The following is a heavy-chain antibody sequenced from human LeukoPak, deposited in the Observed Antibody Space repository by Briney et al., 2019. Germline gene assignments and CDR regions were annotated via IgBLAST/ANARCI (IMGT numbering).Heavy chain of an antibody. D-gene: IGHD6-25*01. Sequence: SETLSLTCTVPGDSISRSTYYWAWIRQPPGKGLEWIGSVYYGRSPNFNPSLESRATISVDTSKNHFSLKMSSVTAADTAVYYCARSSGTGTFSYWGQGTLVTVSS. J-gene: IGHJ4*02. CDR3: ARSSGTGTFSY. V-gene: IGHV4-39*02. CDR1: GDSISRSTYY. CDR2: VYYGRSP.